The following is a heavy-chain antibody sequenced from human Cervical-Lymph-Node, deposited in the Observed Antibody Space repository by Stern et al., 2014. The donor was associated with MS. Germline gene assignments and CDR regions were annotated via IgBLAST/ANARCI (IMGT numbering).Heavy chain of an antibody. J-gene: IGHJ5*02. Sequence: VQLEESGPGLVKPSQTLSLTCTVSGGSIRSDDYYWTWIRQPPGKGLEWIGYIYYSGNTYYNPSLRGRVTISVDTSKNQFSLKLSSVTDADTAVYYCARTDILLIDHWGQGTRVTVSS. V-gene: IGHV4-30-4*01. CDR3: ARTDILLIDH. D-gene: IGHD3-9*01. CDR1: GGSIRSDDYY. CDR2: IYYSGNT.